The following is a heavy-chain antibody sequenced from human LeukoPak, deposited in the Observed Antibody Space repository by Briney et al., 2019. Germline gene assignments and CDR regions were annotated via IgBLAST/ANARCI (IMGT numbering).Heavy chain of an antibody. D-gene: IGHD3-9*01. CDR3: ARLRLTGYYTYYYYGMDV. J-gene: IGHJ6*02. CDR1: GGSFSGYY. V-gene: IGHV4-34*01. CDR2: INHSGST. Sequence: PPETLSLTCAVYGGSFSGYYWSWIRQPPGKGLEWIGEINHSGSTNYNPSLKSRVTISVDTSKNQFSLKLSSVTAADTAVYYCARLRLTGYYTYYYYGMDVWGQGTTVTVSS.